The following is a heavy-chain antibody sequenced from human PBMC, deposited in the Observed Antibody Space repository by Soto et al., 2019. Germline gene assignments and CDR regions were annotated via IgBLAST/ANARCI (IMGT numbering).Heavy chain of an antibody. CDR1: GDSISSGGYY. Sequence: QLQLQQSGPGLVKPSETLSLSCSVSGDSISSGGYYWVWIRQPPGKGLEWIGSIYYDGNTFYNVSLNSRLTISRDTSKNQFSLKLSSVTAADTAVYYCASRLGYGYAMDVWGQGTTVTVSS. J-gene: IGHJ6*02. V-gene: IGHV4-39*01. CDR3: ASRLGYGYAMDV. D-gene: IGHD5-12*01. CDR2: IYYDGNT.